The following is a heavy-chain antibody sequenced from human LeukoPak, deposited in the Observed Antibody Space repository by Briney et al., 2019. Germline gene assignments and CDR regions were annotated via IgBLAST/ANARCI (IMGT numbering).Heavy chain of an antibody. V-gene: IGHV4-61*01. D-gene: IGHD3-22*01. CDR1: GDSVSSGNYY. CDR2: MSPSGTT. Sequence: SGTLSLTCTVSGDSVSSGNYYLTWIRQPPGKGLDGITYMSPSGTTKYNPSLKSRVTTSVDTSRTQFSLRLSSVTAADTAMYYCARENPSGYYNRPIDYWGQGTLVTVSS. J-gene: IGHJ4*02. CDR3: ARENPSGYYNRPIDY.